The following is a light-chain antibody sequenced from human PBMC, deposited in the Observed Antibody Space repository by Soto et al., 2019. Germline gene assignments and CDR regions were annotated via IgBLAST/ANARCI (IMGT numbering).Light chain of an antibody. J-gene: IGLJ2*01. CDR1: SSNIGAGYD. CDR2: VNN. CDR3: QSHDSSLRGPV. V-gene: IGLV1-40*01. Sequence: QSVLTQPPSVSGAPGQRVTISCTGSSSNIGAGYDVHWYQQLPGTAPKLLIYVNNNRPSGVPDRFSGSKSGTSASLAITGLQAEYEADYYCQSHDSSLRGPVFGGGTKLTVL.